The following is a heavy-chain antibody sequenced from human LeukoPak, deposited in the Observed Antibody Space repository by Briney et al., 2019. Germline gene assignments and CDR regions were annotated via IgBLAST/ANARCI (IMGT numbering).Heavy chain of an antibody. CDR3: ARGSSSPSGYYYYYMDV. CDR2: IIPIFGTA. V-gene: IGHV1-69*13. J-gene: IGHJ6*03. D-gene: IGHD6-6*01. CDR1: GGTFSSYA. Sequence: GASVKVSCKASGGTFSSYAISWVRQAPGQGLEWMGGIIPIFGTANYAQKFQGRVTITADESTSTAYMELSSLRSEDTAVYYCARGSSSPSGYYYYYMDVWGKGTTVTVSS.